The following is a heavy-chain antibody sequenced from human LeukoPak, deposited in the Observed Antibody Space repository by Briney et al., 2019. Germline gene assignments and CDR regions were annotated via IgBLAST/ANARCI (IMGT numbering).Heavy chain of an antibody. CDR3: ARYDRGSGSYYRRWATELYYFDY. Sequence: PSETLSLTCTVSGGSISSYYWSWIRQPPGKGLEWIGYIYYSGSTNYNPSLKSRVTISVDTSKNQFSLKLSSVTAADTAVYYCARYDRGSGSYYRRWATELYYFDYWGQGTLVTVSS. CDR1: GGSISSYY. D-gene: IGHD1-26*01. J-gene: IGHJ4*02. V-gene: IGHV4-59*01. CDR2: IYYSGST.